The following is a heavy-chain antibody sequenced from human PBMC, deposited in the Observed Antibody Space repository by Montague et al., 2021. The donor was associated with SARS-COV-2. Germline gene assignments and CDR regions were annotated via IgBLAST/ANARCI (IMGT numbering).Heavy chain of an antibody. Sequence: SETLSLTCVVSGDSISTDNWWTWVRLPPGKGLEWVGEIYHTGSTKYKPSLKSRVTISVDTSKNQFSLKLSSATAAGTAVYYCARVPYRLLFVPRYYGMDVWGQGTTVTVSS. V-gene: IGHV4-4*02. CDR3: ARVPYRLLFVPRYYGMDV. D-gene: IGHD2-2*01. J-gene: IGHJ6*02. CDR1: GDSISTDNW. CDR2: IYHTGST.